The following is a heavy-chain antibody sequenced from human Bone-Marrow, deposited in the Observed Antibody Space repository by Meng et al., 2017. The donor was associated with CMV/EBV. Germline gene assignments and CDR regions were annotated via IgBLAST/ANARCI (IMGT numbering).Heavy chain of an antibody. J-gene: IGHJ4*02. CDR3: AKGEYSNSLSFDY. Sequence: GESLKISCAASGFTVSSNYMSWVRQAPGKGLEWVAVISYDGSNKYYADSVKGRFTISRDNSKNTLYLQMNSLRAEDTAVYYCAKGEYSNSLSFDYWGQGTLVTVSS. CDR1: GFTVSSNY. D-gene: IGHD4-11*01. V-gene: IGHV3-30*18. CDR2: ISYDGSNK.